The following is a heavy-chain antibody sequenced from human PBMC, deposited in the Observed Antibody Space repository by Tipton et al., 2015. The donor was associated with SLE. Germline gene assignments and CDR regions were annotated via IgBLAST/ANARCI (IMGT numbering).Heavy chain of an antibody. CDR3: ARVAQGTLTVYSIDY. D-gene: IGHD2-15*01. CDR2: ISHSGDT. J-gene: IGHJ4*02. CDR1: GGYITSNKW. V-gene: IGHV4-4*02. Sequence: QLVQSGPEVKPSGTLSLTCGVSGGYITSNKWWTWVRQSPGKGLEWIGEISHSGDTDYNPSLKSRVTLSVDKSKNQFSLKLSSVTAADTAVYYCARVAQGTLTVYSIDYWGQGTLVTVSS.